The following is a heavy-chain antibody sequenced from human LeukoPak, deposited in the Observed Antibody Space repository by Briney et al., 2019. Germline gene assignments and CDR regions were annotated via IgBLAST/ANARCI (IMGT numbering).Heavy chain of an antibody. J-gene: IGHJ4*02. Sequence: ASVKVSCKASGYTFTSYDINWVRQATGQGLEWMGWTNPNSGNTGYAQKFQGRVTMTRNTSISTAYMELSSLRSEDTAVYYCARQLAGGYYDSSGYYGYWGQGTLVTVSS. CDR2: TNPNSGNT. CDR1: GYTFTSYD. V-gene: IGHV1-8*01. D-gene: IGHD3-22*01. CDR3: ARQLAGGYYDSSGYYGY.